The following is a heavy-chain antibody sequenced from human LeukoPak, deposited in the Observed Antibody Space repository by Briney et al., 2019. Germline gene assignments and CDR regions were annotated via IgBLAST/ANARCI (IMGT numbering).Heavy chain of an antibody. V-gene: IGHV1-69*13. D-gene: IGHD2-8*01. Sequence: ASVKVSCKFSTGAFDNYAVNWVRQAPEQGLEWMGAIIPIFETTNYAPKFQGRITITADGSTGTAYMDLSSLRSEDTAIYYCARSLRVSGDFDYWGQGTQVIAS. CDR3: ARSLRVSGDFDY. CDR2: IIPIFETT. CDR1: TGAFDNYA. J-gene: IGHJ4*02.